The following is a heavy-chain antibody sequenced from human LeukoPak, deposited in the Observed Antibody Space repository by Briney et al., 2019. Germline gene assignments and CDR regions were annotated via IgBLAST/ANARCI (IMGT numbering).Heavy chain of an antibody. CDR2: MNPNSGNT. V-gene: IGHV1-8*03. CDR1: GYTFTSYD. D-gene: IGHD6-6*01. CDR3: ASPASYSSSSGYWFDP. Sequence: ASVKVSCKASGYTFTSYDIHWVRQATGQGLEWMGWMNPNSGNTAYAQKFQGRVTFTRDTSISTAYMELSSLRSEDTAVYYCASPASYSSSSGYWFDPWGQGTLVTVSS. J-gene: IGHJ5*02.